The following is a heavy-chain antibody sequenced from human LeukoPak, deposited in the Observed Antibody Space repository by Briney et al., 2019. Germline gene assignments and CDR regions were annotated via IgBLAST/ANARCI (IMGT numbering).Heavy chain of an antibody. CDR2: INPNSGDT. V-gene: IGHV1-2*04. CDR3: ARGWITGPTRGPTRRNDVFDI. Sequence: ASVKASCKASGYTFTGYYMHWVRQAPGQGLEWVGWINPNSGDTNYAQKFQGWVTITRDKSNSTAYMELNRLRSDDTAVYYCARGWITGPTRGPTRRNDVFDIGGQATMATVSS. CDR1: GYTFTGYY. D-gene: IGHD1-20*01. J-gene: IGHJ3*02.